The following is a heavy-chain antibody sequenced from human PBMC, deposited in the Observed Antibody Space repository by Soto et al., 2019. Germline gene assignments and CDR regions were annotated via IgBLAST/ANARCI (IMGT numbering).Heavy chain of an antibody. Sequence: QVQLVQSGAEVKKPGASVKVSCKASGYTFTSYDINWVRQATGQGLEWMGWMNPNSGNTGYAQKFQGRVTMTRNTSISTAYMELSSLRSEDTAVYYGASGLLAAAGTEEGYYCYGRDVWGQGTTVTVSS. CDR1: GYTFTSYD. V-gene: IGHV1-8*01. CDR3: ASGLLAAAGTEEGYYCYGRDV. CDR2: MNPNSGNT. J-gene: IGHJ6*02. D-gene: IGHD6-13*01.